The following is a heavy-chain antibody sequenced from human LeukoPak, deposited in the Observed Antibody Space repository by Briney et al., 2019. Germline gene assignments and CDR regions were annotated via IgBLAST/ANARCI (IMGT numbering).Heavy chain of an antibody. D-gene: IGHD3-3*01. Sequence: SETLFLTCTVSGGSISSYYWSWIRQPPGKGLEWIGYIYYSGSTNYNPSLKSRVTISVDTSKNQFSLKLSSVTAADTAVYYCARGNYDFWSGYRHWFDPWGQGTLVTVSS. CDR2: IYYSGST. CDR3: ARGNYDFWSGYRHWFDP. CDR1: GGSISSYY. J-gene: IGHJ5*02. V-gene: IGHV4-59*08.